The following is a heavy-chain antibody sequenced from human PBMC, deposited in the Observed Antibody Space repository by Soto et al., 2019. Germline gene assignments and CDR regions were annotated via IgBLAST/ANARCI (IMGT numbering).Heavy chain of an antibody. CDR2: INHSGST. CDR3: ARVRFPGPPLDY. CDR1: GGSFSGYY. V-gene: IGHV4-34*01. Sequence: SETLSLTCAVYGGSFSGYYWSWIRQPPGKGLEWIGEINHSGSTNYNPSLKSRVTISVDTSKNQFSLKLSSVTAADTAVYYCARVRFPGPPLDYWGQGTLVTVSS. J-gene: IGHJ4*02.